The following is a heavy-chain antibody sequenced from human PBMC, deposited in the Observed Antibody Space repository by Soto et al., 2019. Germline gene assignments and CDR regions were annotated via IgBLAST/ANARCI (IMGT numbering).Heavy chain of an antibody. Sequence: GGSLRLSCAASGFTFDDYAMHWVRQAPGKGLEWVSGISWNSGSIGYADSVKGRFTISRDNAKNSLYLQMNSLRAEDTALYYCAKSFFGLTQDAFDIWGQGTMVTVSS. CDR3: AKSFFGLTQDAFDI. V-gene: IGHV3-9*01. CDR2: ISWNSGSI. D-gene: IGHD3-10*01. J-gene: IGHJ3*02. CDR1: GFTFDDYA.